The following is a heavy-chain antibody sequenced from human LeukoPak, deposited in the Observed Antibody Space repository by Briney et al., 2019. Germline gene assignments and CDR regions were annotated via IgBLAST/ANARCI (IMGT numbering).Heavy chain of an antibody. CDR1: GGTFSSYA. CDR2: IIPIFGTA. CDR3: ARPVDYGGYYFDY. J-gene: IGHJ4*02. V-gene: IGHV1-69*06. Sequence: ASVKVSCKASGGTFSSYAISWVRQAPGQGLEWMGGIIPIFGTANYAQKFQGRVTITADKSTSTAYMELSSLRSEDTAVYYCARPVDYGGYYFDYWGQGTLVTVSS. D-gene: IGHD4-23*01.